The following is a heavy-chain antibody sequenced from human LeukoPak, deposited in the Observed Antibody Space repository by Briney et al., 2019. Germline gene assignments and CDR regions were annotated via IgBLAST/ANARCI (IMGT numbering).Heavy chain of an antibody. V-gene: IGHV3-21*01. CDR2: IFSGSGYT. CDR1: GFTFSSYT. D-gene: IGHD3-22*01. CDR3: ARDQGDSSAYYDDASDV. Sequence: GGSLRLSCEASGFTFSSYTMTWLRQAPGKGLEWVSSIFSGSGYTYYSDSVKGRFTVSRDNAKNSLFLQMNSLRGEDTAIYYCARDQGDSSAYYDDASDVWGQGTMVTDSS. J-gene: IGHJ3*01.